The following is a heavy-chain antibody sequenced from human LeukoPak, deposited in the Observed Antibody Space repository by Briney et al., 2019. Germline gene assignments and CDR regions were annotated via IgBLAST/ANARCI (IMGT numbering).Heavy chain of an antibody. CDR2: INPNSGGT. J-gene: IGHJ4*02. CDR3: ARVLTPFIAAAGTGDY. CDR1: GYTFTGYY. Sequence: ASVKVSCKASGYTFTGYYMHWVRQAPGQGLEWMGRINPNSGGTNYAQKFQGRVTMTRDTSISTAYMELSRLRSNDTAVYYCARVLTPFIAAAGTGDYWGQGTLVTVSS. V-gene: IGHV1-2*06. D-gene: IGHD6-13*01.